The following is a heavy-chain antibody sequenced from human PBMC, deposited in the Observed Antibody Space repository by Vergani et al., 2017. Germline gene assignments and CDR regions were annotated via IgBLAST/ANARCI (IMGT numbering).Heavy chain of an antibody. CDR3: ARELVAGGWYYGMDV. J-gene: IGHJ6*02. CDR1: GGSISSYY. CDR2: IYYSGST. V-gene: IGHV4-59*01. Sequence: QVQLQESGPGLVKPSQTLSLTCTVSGGSISSYYWSWIRQPPGKGLEWIGYIYYSGSTNYNPSLKRRVTISVDTSKNQFSLQLSSVTAADTAVYYCARELVAGGWYYGMDVWGQGTTVTVSS. D-gene: IGHD2-15*01.